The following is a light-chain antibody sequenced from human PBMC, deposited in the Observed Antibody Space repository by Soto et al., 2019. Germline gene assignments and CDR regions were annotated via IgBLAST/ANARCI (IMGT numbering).Light chain of an antibody. J-gene: IGLJ3*02. CDR3: AIWDTSLSTVV. CDR2: DNN. CDR1: SSSIGNNF. V-gene: IGLV1-51*01. Sequence: QSVLTQPPSVSAAPGQKVTISCSGSSSSIGNNFVSWYQQVPGAAPKLLIDDNNERPSGSPDRFSGSKSATSATLAITGLKTGDEADYYCAIWDTSLSTVVFGGGTKVTVL.